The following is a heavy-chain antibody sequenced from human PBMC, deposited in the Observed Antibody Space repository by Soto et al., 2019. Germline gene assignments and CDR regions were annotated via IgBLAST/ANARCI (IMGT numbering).Heavy chain of an antibody. Sequence: EVQLLESGGGLVQPGGSLRLSCAASGFTLSSYAMSWVRQAPGKGLEWVSAISGSGSSTYYADSVKGRFTISRDNSKNTLYLQMNSLRAEDTAVYYCANVGTVRVVPAAIDFDYWGQGTLVTVSS. CDR1: GFTLSSYA. CDR3: ANVGTVRVVPAAIDFDY. V-gene: IGHV3-23*01. D-gene: IGHD2-2*01. CDR2: ISGSGSST. J-gene: IGHJ4*02.